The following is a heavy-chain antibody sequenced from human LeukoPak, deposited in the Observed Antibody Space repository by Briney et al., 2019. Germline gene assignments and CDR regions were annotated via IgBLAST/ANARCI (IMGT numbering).Heavy chain of an antibody. CDR3: AGSLRGGGWYMY. CDR1: GFTFSTYS. Sequence: GESLKISCAASGFTFSTYSMNWVRQAPGKGLEWVSSISSSSSSIYYSDSVKGRFTVSRDNAKNSLYLQMNRLRDEDTAVYYCAGSLRGGGWYMYWGQGTLVTVSS. D-gene: IGHD6-19*01. J-gene: IGHJ4*02. CDR2: ISSSSSSI. V-gene: IGHV3-21*01.